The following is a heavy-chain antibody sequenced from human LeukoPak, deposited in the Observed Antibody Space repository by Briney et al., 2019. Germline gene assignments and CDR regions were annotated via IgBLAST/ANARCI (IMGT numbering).Heavy chain of an antibody. CDR3: ARDYCTTTRCYPNYFDY. V-gene: IGHV4-61*01. J-gene: IGHJ4*02. D-gene: IGHD2-2*01. CDR2: IYYSVST. Sequence: SETLSLTCTVSGASVSSSNYYWSWIRQPPGKGLEWIGYIYYSVSTNYNPSLKSRVTISVDTSKNQFSLKLSSVTAADTAVYYCARDYCTTTRCYPNYFDYWGQGTLVTVSS. CDR1: GASVSSSNYY.